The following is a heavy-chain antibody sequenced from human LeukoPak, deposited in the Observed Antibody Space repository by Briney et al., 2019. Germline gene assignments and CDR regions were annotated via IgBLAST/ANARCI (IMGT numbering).Heavy chain of an antibody. CDR1: GFTFSDYY. J-gene: IGHJ4*02. Sequence: PGGSLRLFCAASGFTFSDYYMSWIRQAPGKGLEWVSCISSSGSTIYYADSVKGRFTISRDNAKNSLYLQMNSLRAEDTAVYYCARVAAYSYGVHFDYWGQGTLVTVSS. CDR2: ISSSGSTI. D-gene: IGHD5-18*01. V-gene: IGHV3-11*04. CDR3: ARVAAYSYGVHFDY.